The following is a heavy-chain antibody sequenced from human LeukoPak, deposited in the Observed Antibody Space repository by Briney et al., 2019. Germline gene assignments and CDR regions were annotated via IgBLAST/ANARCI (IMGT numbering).Heavy chain of an antibody. CDR1: GYSISSGYY. CDR2: IYHSGST. Sequence: SETLSLTCTVSGYSISSGYYWGWIRQPPGKGLEWIGSIYHSGSTYYNPSLKSRVTISVDTSKNQFSLKLSSVTAADTAVYYCARIKSFIRGVIIKPYYYMDVWGKGTTVTISS. D-gene: IGHD3-10*01. CDR3: ARIKSFIRGVIIKPYYYMDV. J-gene: IGHJ6*03. V-gene: IGHV4-38-2*02.